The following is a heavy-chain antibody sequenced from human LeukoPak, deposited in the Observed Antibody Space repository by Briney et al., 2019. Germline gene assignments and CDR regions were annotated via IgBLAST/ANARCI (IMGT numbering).Heavy chain of an antibody. CDR3: ARSRGYTYDLSPFDY. D-gene: IGHD5-18*01. V-gene: IGHV4-59*01. Sequence: PSETLSLTCTVYGGFMSRYSWSWIRQPPGEGLEWIGYINYIGSTNYNPSLKSRVTISVATSKQQFSLKLSSVTAADTAVYYCARSRGYTYDLSPFDYWGQGTLVTVSS. J-gene: IGHJ4*02. CDR1: GGFMSRYS. CDR2: INYIGST.